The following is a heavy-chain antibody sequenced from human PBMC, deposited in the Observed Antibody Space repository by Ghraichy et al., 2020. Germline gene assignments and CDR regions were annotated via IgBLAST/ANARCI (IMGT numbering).Heavy chain of an antibody. CDR3: ARGLIDFWSGYRYYYYGLDV. D-gene: IGHD3-3*01. CDR2: YSGRA. Sequence: TLSLTCTVSGGSISTSNYYWGWVRQPPGKGLECIGYYSGRAYYNPSLQSRVTISADTSKNQFSLKLSSVTAADTALYFCARGLIDFWSGYRYYYYGLDVWGQGTAVTVSS. CDR1: GGSISTSNYY. V-gene: IGHV4-39*01. J-gene: IGHJ6*02.